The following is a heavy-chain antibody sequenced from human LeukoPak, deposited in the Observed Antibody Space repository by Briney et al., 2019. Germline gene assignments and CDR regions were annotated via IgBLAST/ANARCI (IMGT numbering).Heavy chain of an antibody. Sequence: GGSLRLSCAASGFTFSSYSMNWVRQAPGKGLEWVSSISTSSSYIYYADSVKGRFTISRDNAKNSLYLQMNSLRAEDTAAYYCAKGGYCSSSSCYYGWFEPWGQGTLVTVSS. J-gene: IGHJ5*02. CDR1: GFTFSSYS. CDR2: ISTSSSYI. V-gene: IGHV3-21*04. CDR3: AKGGYCSSSSCYYGWFEP. D-gene: IGHD2-2*01.